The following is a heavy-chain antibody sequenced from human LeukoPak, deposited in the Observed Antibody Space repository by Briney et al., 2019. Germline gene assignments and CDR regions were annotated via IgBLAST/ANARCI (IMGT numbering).Heavy chain of an antibody. D-gene: IGHD3-22*01. J-gene: IGHJ4*02. CDR2: ISAYNGNT. CDR1: GYTFTSYG. Sequence: ASVKVSCKASGYTFTSYGISWVRQAPGQGLEWMGWISAYNGNTNYAQKLQGRVTMTMDPSISTAYMELSSLRSGDTAVYYCARRSDDYDSSAYYHWGQGTLVTVSS. V-gene: IGHV1-18*01. CDR3: ARRSDDYDSSAYYH.